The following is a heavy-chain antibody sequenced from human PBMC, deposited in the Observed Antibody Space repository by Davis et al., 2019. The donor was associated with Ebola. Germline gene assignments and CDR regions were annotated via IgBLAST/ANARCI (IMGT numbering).Heavy chain of an antibody. CDR3: ARRVGVSMDTRHDY. D-gene: IGHD5-18*01. CDR2: INPNSGGT. J-gene: IGHJ4*02. V-gene: IGHV1-2*06. Sequence: ASVKVSCKASGYTFTAYYIQWVRQAPGQGLEWMGRINPNSGGTNFAQKFQGRVTMTRNTSISTAYMELSSLRSEDTAVYYCARRVGVSMDTRHDYWGQGTLVTVSA. CDR1: GYTFTAYY.